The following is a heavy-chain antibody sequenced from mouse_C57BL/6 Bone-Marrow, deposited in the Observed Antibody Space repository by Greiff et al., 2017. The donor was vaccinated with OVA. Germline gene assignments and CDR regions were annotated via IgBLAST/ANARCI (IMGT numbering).Heavy chain of an antibody. CDR2: INPGSGGT. Sequence: VKLQQSGAELVRPGTSVKVSCKASGYAFTNYLIEWVKQRPGPGLEWIGVINPGSGGTNYNEKFKGKATLTADKSSSTAYMQRSSLTSEDSAVYFCARDYDYDWFAYWGQGTLVTVSA. V-gene: IGHV1-54*01. J-gene: IGHJ3*01. CDR3: ARDYDYDWFAY. D-gene: IGHD2-4*01. CDR1: GYAFTNYL.